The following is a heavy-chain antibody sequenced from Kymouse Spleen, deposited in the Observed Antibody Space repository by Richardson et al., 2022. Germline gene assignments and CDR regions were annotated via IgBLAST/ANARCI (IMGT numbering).Heavy chain of an antibody. J-gene: IGHJ3*02. V-gene: IGHV3-73*02. CDR1: GFTFSGSA. CDR3: TRQGYSSGPDAFDI. Sequence: EVQLVESGGGLVQPGGSLKLSCAASGFTFSGSAMHWVRQASGKGLEWVGRIRSKANSYATAYAASVKGRFTISRDDSKNTAYLQMNSLKTEDTAVYYCTRQGYSSGPDAFDIWGQGTMVTVSS. CDR2: IRSKANSYAT. D-gene: IGHD6-19*01.